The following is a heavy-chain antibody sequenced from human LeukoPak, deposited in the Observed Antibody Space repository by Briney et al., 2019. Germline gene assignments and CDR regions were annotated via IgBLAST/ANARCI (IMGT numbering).Heavy chain of an antibody. CDR1: GFTFSTYA. Sequence: GRSLRLSCAASGFTFSTYAMHWVRQAPGKGLEWVAVISYDGSNRYADSVKGRFTISRDSSRHTVYLQMNSLRDEDTAVYHCARGDRGYFDYWGQGTLVTVSS. D-gene: IGHD1-26*01. V-gene: IGHV3-30-3*01. J-gene: IGHJ4*02. CDR3: ARGDRGYFDY. CDR2: ISYDGSNR.